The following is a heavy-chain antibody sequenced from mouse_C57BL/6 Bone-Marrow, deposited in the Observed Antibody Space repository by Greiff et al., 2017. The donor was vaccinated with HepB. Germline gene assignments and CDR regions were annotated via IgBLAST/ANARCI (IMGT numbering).Heavy chain of an antibody. D-gene: IGHD1-1*01. Sequence: LQQSGAELVRPGASVKLSCKASGYTFTDYYINWVKQRPGQGLEWIARIYPGSGNTYYNEKFKGKATLTAEKSSSTAYMQLSSLTSEDSAVYFCARNYGSSYFDYWGQGTTLTVSS. CDR1: GYTFTDYY. J-gene: IGHJ2*01. CDR3: ARNYGSSYFDY. CDR2: IYPGSGNT. V-gene: IGHV1-76*01.